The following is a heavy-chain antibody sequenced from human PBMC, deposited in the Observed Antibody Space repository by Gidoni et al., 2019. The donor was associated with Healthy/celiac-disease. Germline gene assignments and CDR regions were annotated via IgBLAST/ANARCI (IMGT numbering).Heavy chain of an antibody. CDR1: GGSISSSSYY. D-gene: IGHD3-22*01. CDR2: ISYSGST. CDR3: ARRVYYYDSSGFSVYNWFDP. V-gene: IGHV4-39*01. J-gene: IGHJ5*02. Sequence: QLQLQESGPGLVKPSETLSLTCTVAGGSISSSSYYWGWIRQPPGKGLEWIGSISYSGSTYYNPSLKSRVTISVDTSKNQFSLKLSSVTAADTAVYYCARRVYYYDSSGFSVYNWFDPWGQGTLVTVSS.